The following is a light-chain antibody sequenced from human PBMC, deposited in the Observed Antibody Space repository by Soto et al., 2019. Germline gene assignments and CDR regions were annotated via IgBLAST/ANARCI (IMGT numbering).Light chain of an antibody. J-gene: IGLJ1*01. V-gene: IGLV2-14*01. CDR1: SSDVGGYNF. CDR2: EVS. Sequence: QSALTQPASVSGSPGQSITISCTGTSSDVGGYNFVSWYQQYPGKAPKLMIYEVSDRPSGVSHRFSGSKSGNTASLTISGLQAEDEADYYCSSYRSSTLYVFGTGTKLTVL. CDR3: SSYRSSTLYV.